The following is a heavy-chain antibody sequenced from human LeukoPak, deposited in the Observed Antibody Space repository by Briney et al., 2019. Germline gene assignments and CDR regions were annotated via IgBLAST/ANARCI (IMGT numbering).Heavy chain of an antibody. CDR2: IYPGDSDT. CDR1: GYSFTNYW. CDR3: ARSQGYCSGDSCLQGDWFDP. Sequence: GESLKISCKGSGYSFTNYWIGWVRQMPGKGLECMGIIYPGDSDTRYSPSFQGQVTISADKSIRIAYLQWSSLKASDTAMYYCARSQGYCSGDSCLQGDWFDPWGQGTLVTVSS. D-gene: IGHD2-15*01. V-gene: IGHV5-51*01. J-gene: IGHJ5*02.